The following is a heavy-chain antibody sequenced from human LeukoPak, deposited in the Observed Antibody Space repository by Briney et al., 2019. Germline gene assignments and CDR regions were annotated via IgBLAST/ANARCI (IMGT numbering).Heavy chain of an antibody. D-gene: IGHD7-27*01. J-gene: IGHJ4*02. CDR3: ARDQNLVSWGLYYVDY. CDR1: GFTFSSHW. Sequence: GGSLRLSCAASGFTFSSHWMSWVRQAPGKGLEWVANIWQEGSEKYYVYSVKGRFTISRDNAKNSQYLQMNSLRVDDTAVYYCARDQNLVSWGLYYVDYWGQGTLVTVSS. CDR2: IWQEGSEK. V-gene: IGHV3-7*01.